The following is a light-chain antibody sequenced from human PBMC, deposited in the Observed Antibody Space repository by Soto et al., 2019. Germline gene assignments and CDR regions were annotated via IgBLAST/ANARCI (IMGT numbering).Light chain of an antibody. V-gene: IGKV4-1*01. CDR2: WAS. Sequence: DIVMTQSPDSVTVALGERATINCRSSPSVLYSSNNKNYLAWYQQKSGQPPKLLIYWASTRESGVPDRFSGSGSGTDFTLTISSLQAEDVAVYYCQQYYSAPPTVGQGTKVDIK. CDR1: PSVLYSSNNKNY. J-gene: IGKJ1*01. CDR3: QQYYSAPPT.